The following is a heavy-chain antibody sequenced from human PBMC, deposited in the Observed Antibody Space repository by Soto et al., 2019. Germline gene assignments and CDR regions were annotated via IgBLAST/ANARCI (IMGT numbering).Heavy chain of an antibody. CDR3: ACSRDFWSGYYIGLFDY. CDR1: GYTFTSYA. V-gene: IGHV1-3*01. Sequence: ASVKVSCKASGYTFTSYAMHWVRQAPGQRLEWMGWINAGNGNTKYSQKFRGRVTITRDTSASTAYMELSSLRSEDTAVYYCACSRDFWSGYYIGLFDYWGQGTLVTVSS. J-gene: IGHJ4*02. CDR2: INAGNGNT. D-gene: IGHD3-3*01.